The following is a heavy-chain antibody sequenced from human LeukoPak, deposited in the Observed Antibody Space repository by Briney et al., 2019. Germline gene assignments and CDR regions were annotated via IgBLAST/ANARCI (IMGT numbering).Heavy chain of an antibody. V-gene: IGHV4-59*01. J-gene: IGHJ3*02. CDR3: ARQIAAAGTNDAFDI. CDR1: GGSISSYY. Sequence: SETLSLPCTVSGGSISSYYWSWIRQPPGKGLEWIGYIYYSGSTNYNPSLKSRVTISVDTSKNQFSLKLSSVTAADTAVYYCARQIAAAGTNDAFDIWGQGTIVTVSS. CDR2: IYYSGST. D-gene: IGHD6-13*01.